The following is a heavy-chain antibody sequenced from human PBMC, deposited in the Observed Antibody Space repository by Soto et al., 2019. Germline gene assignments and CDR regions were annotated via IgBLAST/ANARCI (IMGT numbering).Heavy chain of an antibody. CDR1: GYTFTNYG. CDR2: ISVYNGNT. Sequence: ASVKVSCKASGYTFTNYGISWVRQAPGQGLEWMAWISVYNGNTNYAQKLQGRFAITSDTSTNTAYMELRSLRSDDTAVYYCARDRVRGSSWYPFAYWGQGTLVTVSS. V-gene: IGHV1-18*01. J-gene: IGHJ4*02. D-gene: IGHD6-13*01. CDR3: ARDRVRGSSWYPFAY.